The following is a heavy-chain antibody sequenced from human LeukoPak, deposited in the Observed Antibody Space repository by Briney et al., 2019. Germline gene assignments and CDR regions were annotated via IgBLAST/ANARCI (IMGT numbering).Heavy chain of an antibody. V-gene: IGHV3-11*01. CDR2: ISSSGSTI. Sequence: GGSLRLSCAASGFTFSDYYMSWIRQAPGKGLEWVSYISSSGSTIYYADSVKGRFTISRGNAKNSLYLQMNNLRAEDTAVYYCARTPLVRGVMWDYWGQGTLVTVSS. CDR1: GFTFSDYY. CDR3: ARTPLVRGVMWDY. J-gene: IGHJ4*02. D-gene: IGHD3-10*01.